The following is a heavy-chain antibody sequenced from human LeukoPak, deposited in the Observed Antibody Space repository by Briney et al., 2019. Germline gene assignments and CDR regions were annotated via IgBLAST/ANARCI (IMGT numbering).Heavy chain of an antibody. J-gene: IGHJ6*03. CDR3: ARDRGYSYHMDV. Sequence: GGSLRLSCAASGFIFRHYWMTWVRQAPGKGLEWVANIKQDGSEKYYVGSVEGRFTISRDNAKNSLYLQMDSLRAEDTAVFYCARDRGYSYHMDVWGKGTTVTVPS. CDR2: IKQDGSEK. D-gene: IGHD1-1*01. V-gene: IGHV3-7*01. CDR1: GFIFRHYW.